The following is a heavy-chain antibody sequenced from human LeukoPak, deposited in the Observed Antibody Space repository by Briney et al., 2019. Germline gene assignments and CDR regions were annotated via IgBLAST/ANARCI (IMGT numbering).Heavy chain of an antibody. CDR3: ARHQSIAAAGNLNWFDP. CDR2: IYPGDSDT. V-gene: IGHV5-51*01. J-gene: IGHJ5*02. Sequence: GESLKISCKGSGYSFTSYWIGWVRQLPGKGLEWMGIIYPGDSDTRYSPSFQGQVTISADKSISTAYLQWSSLKASDTAMYYCARHQSIAAAGNLNWFDPWGQGTLVTVSS. CDR1: GYSFTSYW. D-gene: IGHD6-13*01.